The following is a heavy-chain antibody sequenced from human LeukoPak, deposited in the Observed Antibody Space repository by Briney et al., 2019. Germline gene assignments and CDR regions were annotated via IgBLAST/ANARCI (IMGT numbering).Heavy chain of an antibody. J-gene: IGHJ4*02. CDR3: ARLVPAAI. D-gene: IGHD2-2*01. CDR1: GGSVSSNSYY. V-gene: IGHV4-61*02. CDR2: IYTSGST. Sequence: SETLSLTCTVSGGSVSSNSYYWSWIRQPAGKGLEWIGRIYTSGSTNYNPSLKSRVTISVDTSKNQFSLKLSSVTAADTAVYYCARLVPAAIWGQGTLVTVSS.